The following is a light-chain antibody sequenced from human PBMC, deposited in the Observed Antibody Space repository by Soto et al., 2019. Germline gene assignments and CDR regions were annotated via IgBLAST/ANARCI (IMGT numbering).Light chain of an antibody. CDR2: GVF. V-gene: IGKV3-20*01. Sequence: ETVLTQSPGSVSLSPGERATVSCRTSQSVNSNYLAWYQQKPGQAPRLLIYGVFNRATGIPDRFSGSGSGTDLTLTISGLEPEDSAVYYCQHYDGSPRTFGQGTKLEIK. CDR3: QHYDGSPRT. J-gene: IGKJ2*01. CDR1: QSVNSNY.